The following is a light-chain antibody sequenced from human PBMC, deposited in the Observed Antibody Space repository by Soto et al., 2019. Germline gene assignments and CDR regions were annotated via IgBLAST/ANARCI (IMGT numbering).Light chain of an antibody. J-gene: IGKJ1*01. Sequence: MTQSPSTLPASVGARLTITRRSSQSVNSDLAWYQQKPGQAPRLLIYGASTRATGIPARFRGSGSGTDFTLTISSLQSEDFAVYYCQQSNQWPPWTVGQGTKVEIK. CDR2: GAS. CDR3: QQSNQWPPWT. V-gene: IGKV3-15*01. CDR1: QSVNSD.